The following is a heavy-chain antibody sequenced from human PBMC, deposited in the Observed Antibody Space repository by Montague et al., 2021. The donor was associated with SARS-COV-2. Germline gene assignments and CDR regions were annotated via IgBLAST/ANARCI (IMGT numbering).Heavy chain of an antibody. V-gene: IGHV4-61*01. Sequence: SETLSLTCTVSGGSVSSSTYYWSWIRQPPGKGLEWIGYINYSGSTSYNPSLKSRVTISVDMSKNQFSLKLNSVTAADTAVYYCASSGGYYYYSPGVDVWGQGTTVTVSS. CDR1: GGSVSSSTYY. CDR3: ASSGGYYYYSPGVDV. D-gene: IGHD3-10*01. CDR2: INYSGST. J-gene: IGHJ6*02.